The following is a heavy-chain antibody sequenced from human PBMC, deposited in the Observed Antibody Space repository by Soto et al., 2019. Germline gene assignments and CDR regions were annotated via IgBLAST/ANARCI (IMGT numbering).Heavy chain of an antibody. CDR1: GYTFTSYA. CDR3: ARSAYGWAADTLVHYYYGMDV. Sequence: QVQLVQSGAEVKKPGASVKVSCKASGYTFTSYAMHWVRQAPGQRLEWMGWINAGNGNTKYSQKFRGRVTITKDTSASTAYMELSSLRSEDTAVYYCARSAYGWAADTLVHYYYGMDVWGQGTTVTVSS. CDR2: INAGNGNT. V-gene: IGHV1-3*01. D-gene: IGHD6-13*01. J-gene: IGHJ6*02.